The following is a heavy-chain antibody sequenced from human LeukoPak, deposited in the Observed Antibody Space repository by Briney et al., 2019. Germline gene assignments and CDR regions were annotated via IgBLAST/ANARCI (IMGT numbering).Heavy chain of an antibody. CDR2: IYYSGST. CDR3: ARYGSGSLMGYYFDY. D-gene: IGHD3-10*01. CDR1: GGSISRYY. V-gene: IGHV4-59*01. Sequence: PSETLSLTCTVSGGSISRYYWSWIRQPPGKGLEWIGYIYYSGSTNYNPSLKSRVTISVDTSKNQFSLKLSSVTAADTAVYYCARYGSGSLMGYYFDYWGQGTLVTVSS. J-gene: IGHJ4*02.